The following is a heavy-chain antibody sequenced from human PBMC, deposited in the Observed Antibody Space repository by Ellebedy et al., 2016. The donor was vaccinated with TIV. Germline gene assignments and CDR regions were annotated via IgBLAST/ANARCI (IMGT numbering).Heavy chain of an antibody. CDR3: ARGDRYILPFFNGMDV. V-gene: IGHV1-18*01. CDR2: ISGYNGNT. CDR1: GYTFTSHG. J-gene: IGHJ6*02. D-gene: IGHD2-21*01. Sequence: AASVKVSCKASGYTFTSHGINGVRQAPGQGLEWMGWISGYNGNTKSPQKFQGRVTMTTNISTSTAYMELKRLRSDDTAVYYCARGDRYILPFFNGMDVWGQGTTVTV.